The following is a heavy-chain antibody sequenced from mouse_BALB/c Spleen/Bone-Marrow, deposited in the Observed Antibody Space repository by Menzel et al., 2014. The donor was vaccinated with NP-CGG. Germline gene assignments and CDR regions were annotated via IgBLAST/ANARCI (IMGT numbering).Heavy chain of an antibody. CDR3: ARHAYYDQTEVSFVY. V-gene: IGHV5-9-2*01. CDR1: GFSFHSYG. Sequence: EVKLQESGGGLVKSGGSLKLSCAASGFSFHSYGMSWVRQTPEKRLEWVATISGGGSYTFYPDSVKGRFTISRDNAKNNLYLQLSSLRSEDTALYYCARHAYYDQTEVSFVYWGQGTLVTVSA. D-gene: IGHD2-4*01. CDR2: ISGGGSYT. J-gene: IGHJ3*01.